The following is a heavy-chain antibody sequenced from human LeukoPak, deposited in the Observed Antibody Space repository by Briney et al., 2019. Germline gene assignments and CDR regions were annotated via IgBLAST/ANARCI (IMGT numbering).Heavy chain of an antibody. D-gene: IGHD5-12*01. CDR3: AREGSGYDYPHFDY. Sequence: SETLSLTCAVYGGSFSGYYWSWIRQPPGKGLEWIGEINHSGSTNYNPSLKSRVTISVDTSKNQFSLKLSSVTAADTAVYYCAREGSGYDYPHFDYWGQGTLVTASS. CDR2: INHSGST. J-gene: IGHJ4*02. V-gene: IGHV4-34*01. CDR1: GGSFSGYY.